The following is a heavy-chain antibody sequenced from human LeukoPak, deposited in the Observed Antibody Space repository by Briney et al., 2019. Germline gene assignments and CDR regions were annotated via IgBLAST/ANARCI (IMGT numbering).Heavy chain of an antibody. CDR3: ASSSGYPDFDY. J-gene: IGHJ4*02. Sequence: SETLSLTCTVSGGSISSSSYYWGWIRQPPGKGLEWIGSIYYSGSTYYNPSLKSRVTISVDTSKNQFSLRLSSVTAADTAVYYCASSSGYPDFDYWGQGTLVTVSS. CDR2: IYYSGST. CDR1: GGSISSSSYY. V-gene: IGHV4-39*07. D-gene: IGHD3-22*01.